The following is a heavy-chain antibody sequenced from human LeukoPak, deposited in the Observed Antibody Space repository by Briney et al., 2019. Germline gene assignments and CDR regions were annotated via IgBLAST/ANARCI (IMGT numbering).Heavy chain of an antibody. V-gene: IGHV1-24*01. CDR1: GYTFTSYG. D-gene: IGHD1-26*01. Sequence: ASVKVSCKASGYTFTSYGISWVRQAPGKGLEWMGGFDPEDGETIYAQKFQGRVTMTEDTSTDTAYMELSSLRSEDTAVYYCATVKWELHFDYWGQGTLVTVSS. CDR2: FDPEDGET. J-gene: IGHJ4*02. CDR3: ATVKWELHFDY.